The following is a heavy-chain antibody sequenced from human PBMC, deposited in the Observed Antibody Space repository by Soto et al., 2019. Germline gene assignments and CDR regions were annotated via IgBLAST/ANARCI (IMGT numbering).Heavy chain of an antibody. Sequence: QVQLVQSGGEVKKPGASVKLSCTASGYTFTCYGISWVRQAPGQGIEWMGWISAYNCKTNYAPNVQGRVTMTTDTSTRTAYMDLRSLRSDETTVYYCARGGDLNYYHCMDVWGQGTTVTVSS. J-gene: IGHJ6*02. D-gene: IGHD5-12*01. CDR1: GYTFTCYG. V-gene: IGHV1-18*01. CDR2: ISAYNCKT. CDR3: ARGGDLNYYHCMDV.